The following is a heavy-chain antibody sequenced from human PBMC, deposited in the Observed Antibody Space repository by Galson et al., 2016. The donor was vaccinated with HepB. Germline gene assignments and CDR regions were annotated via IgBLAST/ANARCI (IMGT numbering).Heavy chain of an antibody. CDR1: GFIFGNYA. Sequence: SLRLSCAASGFIFGNYAMTWVRQAPGEGLEWVSVISGSGDSTYYADSVKGRFTISRDNFTSTLSLQMNSLRAEDTAVYYCVKTQGYSTGWYGMDVWGQGTTVTVSS. CDR3: VKTQGYSTGWYGMDV. J-gene: IGHJ6*02. V-gene: IGHV3-23*01. D-gene: IGHD6-19*01. CDR2: ISGSGDST.